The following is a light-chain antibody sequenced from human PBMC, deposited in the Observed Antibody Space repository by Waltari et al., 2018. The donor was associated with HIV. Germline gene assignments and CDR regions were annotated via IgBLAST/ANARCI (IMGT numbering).Light chain of an antibody. CDR1: QSISTY. CDR3: QESYSAPFT. CDR2: GAS. Sequence: IQMTQSPSSLSASVGDRVTITCRASQSISTYLCWYQQKPGKAPKLLICGASSLQRGVPSRFSGSGSGTDFTLTIISLQPEDFATYYCQESYSAPFTFGPGTKVD. J-gene: IGKJ3*01. V-gene: IGKV1-39*01.